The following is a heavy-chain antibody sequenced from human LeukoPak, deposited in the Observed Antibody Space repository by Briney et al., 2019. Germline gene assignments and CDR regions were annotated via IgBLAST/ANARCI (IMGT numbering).Heavy chain of an antibody. CDR3: AREALWYYYIDV. CDR2: INEDGSEK. Sequence: PGGSLRLSCAASGFTFSRYWMSWVRQAPGKGLEWVANINEDGSEKYFVDSVKGRFTIYRDNAKNSLYLQMKSLRAEDTAVYDCAREALWYYYIDVWGKGTTVTVSS. CDR1: GFTFSRYW. V-gene: IGHV3-7*01. J-gene: IGHJ6*03.